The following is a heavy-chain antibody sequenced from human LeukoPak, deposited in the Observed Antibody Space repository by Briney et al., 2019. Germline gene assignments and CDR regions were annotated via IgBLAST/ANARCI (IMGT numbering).Heavy chain of an antibody. V-gene: IGHV4-59*08. J-gene: IGHJ3*02. CDR3: ASAYYYDSSGYYPDAFDI. CDR1: VPPSVVT. Sequence: NPSETLSSPALSLVPPSVVTIGAGFGSPPGKGLEWIGYIYYSGSTNYNPSLKSRVTISVDTSKNQFSLKLSSVTAADTAVYYCASAYYYDSSGYYPDAFDIWGQGTMVTVSS. D-gene: IGHD3-22*01. CDR2: IYYSGST.